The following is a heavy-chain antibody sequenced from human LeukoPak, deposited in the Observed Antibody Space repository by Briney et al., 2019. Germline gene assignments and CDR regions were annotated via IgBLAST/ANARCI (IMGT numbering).Heavy chain of an antibody. J-gene: IGHJ4*02. CDR3: SKDNGTIPVANDY. CDR1: GFTFSSYA. Sequence: GGSLRLSCAASGFTFSSYAMSWVRQTPGKGLEWVAIISYDGTNIYYADSVKGRFTISRDNTKNTLFLQMNSLRAEDTAVYYCSKDNGTIPVANDYWGQGTLVTVSS. CDR2: ISYDGTNI. D-gene: IGHD6-19*01. V-gene: IGHV3-30*18.